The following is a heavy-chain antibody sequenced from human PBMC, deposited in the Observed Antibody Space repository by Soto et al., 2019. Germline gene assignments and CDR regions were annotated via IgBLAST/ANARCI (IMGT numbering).Heavy chain of an antibody. CDR3: ARAYSGRLPRRADYYYAMDV. CDR2: IGAADDP. J-gene: IGHJ6*02. D-gene: IGHD2-15*01. CDR1: GFPSSENN. V-gene: IGHV3-13*05. Sequence: EMQLVESGGGVVQPGGPLKRSFAPSGFPSSENNMPGARQPPGKGRDWVSTIGAADDPYYAASVKGRFSVSRDNAQNSLYLQLNSLRVDDTAVYYCARAYSGRLPRRADYYYAMDVWGRGTTVTVSS.